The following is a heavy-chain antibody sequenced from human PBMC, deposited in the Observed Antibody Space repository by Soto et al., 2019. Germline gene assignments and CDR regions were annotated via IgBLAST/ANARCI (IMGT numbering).Heavy chain of an antibody. CDR1: GYSFTSYW. D-gene: IGHD5-12*01. V-gene: IGHV5-10-1*01. Sequence: GESLKISCKGSGYSFTSYWISWVRQMPGKGLEWMGRIDPSDSYTNYSPSFQGHVTISADKSISTGYMELISLRSDDTAVYYCAREGSGYNFWGQGTQVTVSS. CDR3: AREGSGYNF. CDR2: IDPSDSYT. J-gene: IGHJ4*02.